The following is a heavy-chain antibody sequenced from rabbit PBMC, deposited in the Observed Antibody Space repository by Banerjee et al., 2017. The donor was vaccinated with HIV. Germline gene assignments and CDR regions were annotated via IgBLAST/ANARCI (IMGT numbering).Heavy chain of an antibody. V-gene: IGHV1S40*01. D-gene: IGHD8-1*01. CDR2: IDSGSSGFT. CDR3: ARDSGSSFSSYGMDL. CDR1: GVSFSFSSY. J-gene: IGHJ6*01. Sequence: QSLEESGGDLVKPGASLTLTCTASGVSFSFSSYMCWVRQAPGKGLEWIACIDSGSSGFTYFANWAKGRFTISKTSSTTVTLQMTSLTAADTATYFCARDSGSSFSSYGMDLWGPGTLVTVS.